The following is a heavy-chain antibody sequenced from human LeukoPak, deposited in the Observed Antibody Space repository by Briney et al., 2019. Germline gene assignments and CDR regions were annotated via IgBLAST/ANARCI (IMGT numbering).Heavy chain of an antibody. Sequence: PGGSLTLSCAASGFTFSRYIMNWVRQAPGKGLEWVSHIGSDGSSIYYADSVRGRFTISRDNSKNTLYLQMNSLRAEDTAVYYCAKMGEHYFDYWGQGTLVTVSS. CDR3: AKMGEHYFDY. CDR2: IGSDGSSI. J-gene: IGHJ4*02. CDR1: GFTFSRYI. D-gene: IGHD3-16*01. V-gene: IGHV3-48*01.